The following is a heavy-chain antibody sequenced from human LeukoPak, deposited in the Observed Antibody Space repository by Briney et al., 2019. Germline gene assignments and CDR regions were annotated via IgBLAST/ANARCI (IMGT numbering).Heavy chain of an antibody. CDR1: GYTFTSYD. V-gene: IGHV1-8*01. D-gene: IGHD1-26*01. Sequence: EASVKVSCKASGYTFTSYDINWVRQATGQGLEWMGWMNPNSGNTGYAQKFQGRVTMTRNTSISTAYMELSSLRSEDMAVYYCARAGVEWELALLSFDIWGQGTMVTVSS. J-gene: IGHJ3*02. CDR3: ARAGVEWELALLSFDI. CDR2: MNPNSGNT.